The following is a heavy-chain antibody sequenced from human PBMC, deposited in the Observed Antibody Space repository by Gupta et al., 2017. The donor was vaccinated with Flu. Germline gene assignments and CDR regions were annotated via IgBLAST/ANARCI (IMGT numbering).Heavy chain of an antibody. CDR2: FDPEDGKI. V-gene: IGHV1-24*01. J-gene: IGHJ4*02. D-gene: IGHD1-26*01. CDR3: ATGHIVGTPLGEDY. CDR1: GNTLTKLS. Sequence: SGNTLTKLSMQWVRQAPGKGLEWMGGFDPEDGKIIYAQKFQGRVTMTEDTYTDTATMELSSLTSDDTAVYYCATGHIVGTPLGEDYWGQGTLVTVSS.